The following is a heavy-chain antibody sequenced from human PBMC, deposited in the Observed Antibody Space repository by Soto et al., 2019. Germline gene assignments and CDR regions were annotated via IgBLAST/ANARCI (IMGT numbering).Heavy chain of an antibody. V-gene: IGHV3-30*18. Sequence: QVQLVESGGGVVQPGRSLRLSCAASGFTFSSYGMHWVRQAPGKGLEWVAVISYDGSNKYYADSVKSRFTISRDNSKNTLYLQMNSLRAEDTAVYYCAKDSGMIVVVSYYFDYWGQGTLVTVSS. CDR3: AKDSGMIVVVSYYFDY. CDR1: GFTFSSYG. J-gene: IGHJ4*02. CDR2: ISYDGSNK. D-gene: IGHD3-22*01.